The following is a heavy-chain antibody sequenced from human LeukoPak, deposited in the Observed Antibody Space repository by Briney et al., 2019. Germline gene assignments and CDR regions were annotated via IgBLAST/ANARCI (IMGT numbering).Heavy chain of an antibody. V-gene: IGHV3-23*01. CDR3: GKEKAWRGYSFELGGAFDI. D-gene: IGHD5-18*01. CDR2: ISGSGGST. J-gene: IGHJ3*02. CDR1: GFTFSSYA. Sequence: GGSLRLSCAASGFTFSSYAMSWVRQAPGKGLEWVSAISGSGGSTYYADSVKGRFTISRDNSKNTLYLQMNSLRAEDTAVYYCGKEKAWRGYSFELGGAFDIWGQGTMVTVSS.